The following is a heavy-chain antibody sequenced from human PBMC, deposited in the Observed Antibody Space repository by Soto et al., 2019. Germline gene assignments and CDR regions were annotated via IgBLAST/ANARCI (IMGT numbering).Heavy chain of an antibody. V-gene: IGHV1-46*02. CDR3: ARDWPDTYCGGDCPLGYYYHGMDV. Sequence: QVQLVQSGAELKKPGASVSLSCKASGFSFNIYYIHWVRQSPGEGLQWMGVINPRKGITSYPQKFQGRVRMTADMSTTIVFLELSSLKCEDTAVYFCARDWPDTYCGGDCPLGYYYHGMDVWGQGTTVTVSS. CDR2: INPRKGIT. J-gene: IGHJ6*02. CDR1: GFSFNIYY. D-gene: IGHD2-21*02.